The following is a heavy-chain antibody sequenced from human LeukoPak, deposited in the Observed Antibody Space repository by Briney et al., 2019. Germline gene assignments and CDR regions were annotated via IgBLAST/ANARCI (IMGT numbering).Heavy chain of an antibody. D-gene: IGHD6-6*01. CDR2: LYHSSST. V-gene: IGHV4-38-2*02. CDR3: ARYSSSFY. CDR1: GYSISSGYY. J-gene: IGHJ4*02. Sequence: SETLSLTCTVSGYSISSGYYWGWIRPPPGKGLEWIGSLYHSSSTYYNPSLKSRVTISTDTSKNQFSLKVSSVTAADTAVYYCARYSSSFYWGQGTLVTVSS.